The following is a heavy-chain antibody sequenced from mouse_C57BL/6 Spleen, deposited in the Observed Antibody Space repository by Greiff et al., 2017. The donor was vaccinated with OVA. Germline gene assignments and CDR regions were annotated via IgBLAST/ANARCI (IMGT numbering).Heavy chain of an antibody. CDR3: ARSPYYYGSSLYYCDY. Sequence: VQLQQPGAELVRPGTSVKLACKASGYTFTSYWMHWVKQRPGQGLEWSGVIDPSGRYTNYNQKFKGTATLTVDTSSSTAYMQLCSLTSEDSAVYYCARSPYYYGSSLYYCDYWGQGTTLTVSS. CDR1: GYTFTSYW. V-gene: IGHV1-59*01. J-gene: IGHJ2*01. CDR2: IDPSGRYT. D-gene: IGHD1-1*01.